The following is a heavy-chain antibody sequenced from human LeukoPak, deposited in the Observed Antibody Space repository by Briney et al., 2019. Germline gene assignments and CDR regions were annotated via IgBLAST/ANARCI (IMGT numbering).Heavy chain of an antibody. CDR1: GGSFSGYY. J-gene: IGHJ6*02. CDR3: ASAPSYSSGWPIYYYYYGMDV. V-gene: IGHV4-34*01. Sequence: PSETLSLTCAVYGGSFSGYYWSWIRQPPGKGLEWIGEINHSGSTNYNPSLKSRVTISVDTSKNQFSLKLSSVTAADTAVYYCASAPSYSSGWPIYYYYYGMDVWGQGTTVTVSS. CDR2: INHSGST. D-gene: IGHD6-19*01.